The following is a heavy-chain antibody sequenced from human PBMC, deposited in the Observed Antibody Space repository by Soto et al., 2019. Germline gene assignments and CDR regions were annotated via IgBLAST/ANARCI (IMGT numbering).Heavy chain of an antibody. CDR2: IYHSGST. CDR3: ARVSGSYYYGMAV. V-gene: IGHV4-4*02. J-gene: IGHJ6*02. Sequence: SSETLSLTCAVSGGSISSSNCWSWVRQPPGKGLEWIGEIYHSGSTNFNPSLKSRVTISVDKSKNQFSLKLNSVTAADTAVYYCARVSGSYYYGMAVWXQGXTVXVS. CDR1: GGSISSSNC.